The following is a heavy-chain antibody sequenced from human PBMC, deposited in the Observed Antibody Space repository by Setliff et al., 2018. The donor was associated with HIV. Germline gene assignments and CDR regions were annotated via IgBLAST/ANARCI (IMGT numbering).Heavy chain of an antibody. CDR3: AREHGTSWPYFDF. Sequence: GASVKVSCKTSGYTFSDYDVAWVRQAPGQGLEWMGWIIGYSGHTSYAQNFQGRVTMTTDTSTNTAYLELRGLRSDDTAIYYCAREHGTSWPYFDFWGQGTLVTVSS. V-gene: IGHV1-18*01. J-gene: IGHJ4*02. CDR2: IIGYSGHT. CDR1: GYTFSDYD.